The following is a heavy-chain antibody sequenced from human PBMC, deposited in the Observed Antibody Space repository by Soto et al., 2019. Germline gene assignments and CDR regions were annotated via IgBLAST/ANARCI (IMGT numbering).Heavy chain of an antibody. V-gene: IGHV1-18*01. D-gene: IGHD2-2*01. CDR3: ARVVPDAEAWFGP. CDR1: GYTFSNYG. J-gene: IGHJ5*02. Sequence: ASVKVSCKTSGYTFSNYGITWVRQAPGQPLEWLGWISLYSDGTNYAQKFQGRFSMTTDTSTTTAYMELRSLRSDDTAVYYCARVVPDAEAWFGPWGQGTLVTVSS. CDR2: ISLYSDGT.